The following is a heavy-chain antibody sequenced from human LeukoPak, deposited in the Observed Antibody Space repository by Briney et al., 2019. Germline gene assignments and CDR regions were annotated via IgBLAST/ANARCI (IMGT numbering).Heavy chain of an antibody. Sequence: PSETLSLTCTVSGGSISSHYWSCIRQPPGKGLEWIGYIHDSGSTNYKSSLKSRVTISVDRSKNQFSLNLSSVTAADTAVYYCARVYGNYGTYYYYYYMDVWGKGTTVTVSS. V-gene: IGHV4-59*11. D-gene: IGHD4-11*01. CDR2: IHDSGST. CDR3: ARVYGNYGTYYYYYYMDV. J-gene: IGHJ6*03. CDR1: GGSISSHY.